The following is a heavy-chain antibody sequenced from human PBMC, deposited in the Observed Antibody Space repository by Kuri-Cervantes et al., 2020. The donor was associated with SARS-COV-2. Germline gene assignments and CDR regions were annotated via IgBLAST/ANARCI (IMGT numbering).Heavy chain of an antibody. V-gene: IGHV4-61*01. CDR3: ARGGLELQPGYFRH. CDR1: GGSVSRGSYY. D-gene: IGHD1-7*01. Sequence: SETLSLTCTVSGGSVSRGSYYWSWIRQPPGEGLEWIGYIYYSGSANYNPSLKSRVTISVDTAKNHFSLKLNSVTAADTAVYYCARGGLELQPGYFRHWGQGTLVTVSS. CDR2: IYYSGSA. J-gene: IGHJ1*01.